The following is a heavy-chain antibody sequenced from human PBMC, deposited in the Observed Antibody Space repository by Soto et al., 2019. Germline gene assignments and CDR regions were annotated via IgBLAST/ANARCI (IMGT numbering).Heavy chain of an antibody. J-gene: IGHJ6*02. CDR2: INYEGYS. CDR1: GGSITNYY. Sequence: QVQLQESGPGLVKPSETLSLTCTVSGGSITNYYCSWFRQPPGKGLEWIGYINYEGYSAYNLSLRRRVTRSRDASKTQFSLMLGSVTATDTAVYYCARHGFGPLHGLVDVWGPGTTVIVSS. V-gene: IGHV4-59*08. CDR3: ARHGFGPLHGLVDV. D-gene: IGHD3-10*01.